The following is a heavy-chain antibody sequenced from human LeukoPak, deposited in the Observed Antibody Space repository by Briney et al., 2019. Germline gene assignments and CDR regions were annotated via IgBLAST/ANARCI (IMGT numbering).Heavy chain of an antibody. D-gene: IGHD3-22*01. CDR2: LDYSGST. Sequence: SETLSLTCTVSGGSISSYYGTWIRQPPGKGLEWIGYLDYSGSTNYNPSLKSRVTISVDTSKNQFSLKLSSVTAADTAVYYCASNYYDSSGFDYWGQGTLVTVSS. CDR1: GGSISSYY. J-gene: IGHJ4*02. V-gene: IGHV4-59*08. CDR3: ASNYYDSSGFDY.